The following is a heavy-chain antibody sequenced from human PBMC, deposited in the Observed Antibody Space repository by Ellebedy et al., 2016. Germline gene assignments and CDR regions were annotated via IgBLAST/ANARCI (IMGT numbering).Heavy chain of an antibody. CDR2: ISYDGSNK. CDR1: GFTFSSYA. CDR3: ARDLITMVRGVTDPWFDP. D-gene: IGHD3-10*01. V-gene: IGHV3-30-3*01. J-gene: IGHJ5*02. Sequence: GESLKISXAASGFTFSSYAMHWVRQAPGKGLEWVAVISYDGSNKYYADSVKGRFTISRDNSKNTLYLQMNSLRAEDTAVYYCARDLITMVRGVTDPWFDPWGQGTLVTVSS.